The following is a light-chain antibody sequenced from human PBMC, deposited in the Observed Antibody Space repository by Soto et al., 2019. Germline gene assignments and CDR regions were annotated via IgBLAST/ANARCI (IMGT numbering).Light chain of an antibody. Sequence: EIVMTQSPATLSVSPGESATLSCRASQSINSNLAWYQQKLGQAPRLLIYEASTWATGIPARFSGSGSGTEFTLTISSLQAEDFAIYYCQQDNKWPRTFGQGTKVEI. CDR1: QSINSN. J-gene: IGKJ1*01. V-gene: IGKV3-15*01. CDR2: EAS. CDR3: QQDNKWPRT.